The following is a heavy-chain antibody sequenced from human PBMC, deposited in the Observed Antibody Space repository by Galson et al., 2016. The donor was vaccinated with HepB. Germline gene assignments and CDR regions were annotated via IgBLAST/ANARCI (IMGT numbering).Heavy chain of an antibody. D-gene: IGHD3-10*01. J-gene: IGHJ4*02. Sequence: PALVKPTQTLTLTCTFPGFSLNIDGEGVGWIRQPPGKALEWLALVYWNDDKRYSPSLKTRLTITKDASKKQVFLKMTNMDPADTATYYCAHIGLRFGDLLLDYWGQGARVTVSS. CDR2: VYWNDDK. CDR3: AHIGLRFGDLLLDY. CDR1: GFSLNIDGEG. V-gene: IGHV2-5*01.